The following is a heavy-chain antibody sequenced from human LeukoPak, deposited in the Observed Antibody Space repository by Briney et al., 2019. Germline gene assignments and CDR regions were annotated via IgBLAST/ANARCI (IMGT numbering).Heavy chain of an antibody. V-gene: IGHV3-23*01. CDR3: AKDRRPDGVYDLDY. D-gene: IGHD5/OR15-5a*01. CDR2: FIYSGGGT. J-gene: IGHJ4*02. CDR1: GFTFSSYA. Sequence: GGSLRLSCAASGFTFSSYAMSWVRQAPGKGLEWVSFIYSGGGTKYAESVRGRFTISRDNSRNTLYLQMSSLRSEDTAVYYCAKDRRPDGVYDLDYWGQGTLVTVSS.